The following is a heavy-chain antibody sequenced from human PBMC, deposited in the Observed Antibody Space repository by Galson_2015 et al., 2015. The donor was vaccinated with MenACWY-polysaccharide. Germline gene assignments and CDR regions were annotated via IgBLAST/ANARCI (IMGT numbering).Heavy chain of an antibody. D-gene: IGHD1-1*01. CDR1: GFTFRSHD. J-gene: IGHJ4*02. CDR2: IDSSGTST. Sequence: SLRLSCAVSGFTFRSHDMNWGRPAPGKGLEWVSYIDSSGTSTKYADSVKGRFTMSGDNAKNSLYLQMNSLRLEDTAVYYCARDTPGIEDFDYWGQGILVTVSS. CDR3: ARDTPGIEDFDY. V-gene: IGHV3-48*03.